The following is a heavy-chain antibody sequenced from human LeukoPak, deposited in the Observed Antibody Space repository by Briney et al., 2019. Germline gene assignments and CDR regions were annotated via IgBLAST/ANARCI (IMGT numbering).Heavy chain of an antibody. CDR2: IYYSGST. Sequence: SETLSLTCTVSGASISGYYWSWIRQPPGKGPEWIGYIYYSGSTKYNPSLKSRVTISADTSKNQFSLTLRSVTAADTATYHCARIHTYCSGGNCYVYDHWGQGTPVSVSS. D-gene: IGHD2-15*01. CDR3: ARIHTYCSGGNCYVYDH. CDR1: GASISGYY. V-gene: IGHV4-59*01. J-gene: IGHJ4*02.